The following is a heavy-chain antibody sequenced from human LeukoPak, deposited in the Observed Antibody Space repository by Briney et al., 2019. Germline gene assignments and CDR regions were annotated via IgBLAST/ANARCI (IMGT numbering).Heavy chain of an antibody. V-gene: IGHV3-30*02. CDR1: GFTFSRYA. Sequence: PGGSLRLSCAASGFTFSRYAINWVRQAPGKGLEWVAFIRYDGNDKVYADSVKGRFTISRDNAKNSLYLQMNSLRAEDTAVYYCAREIWFGELSNFDYWGQGTLVTVSS. CDR3: AREIWFGELSNFDY. CDR2: IRYDGNDK. J-gene: IGHJ4*02. D-gene: IGHD3-10*01.